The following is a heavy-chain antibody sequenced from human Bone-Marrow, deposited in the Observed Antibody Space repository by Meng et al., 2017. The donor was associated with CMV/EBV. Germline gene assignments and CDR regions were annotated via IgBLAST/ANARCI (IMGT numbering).Heavy chain of an antibody. CDR3: ARGIMITFGGVIPRDPLGD. Sequence: GGSLRLSCAASGFTFSSYAMSWVRQAPGKGLEWVSAISGSGGSTYYADSVKGRFTISRDNSKNTLYLQMNSLRAEDTAVYYSARGIMITFGGVIPRDPLGDWGQGTLVTVSS. CDR2: ISGSGGST. J-gene: IGHJ4*01. V-gene: IGHV3-23*01. D-gene: IGHD3-16*02. CDR1: GFTFSSYA.